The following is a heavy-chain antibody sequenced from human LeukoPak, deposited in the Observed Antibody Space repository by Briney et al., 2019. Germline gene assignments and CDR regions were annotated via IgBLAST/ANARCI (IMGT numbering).Heavy chain of an antibody. CDR2: IRYDGTNK. CDR1: GFTFSSYG. CDR3: AKHSGSYQTLFDY. V-gene: IGHV3-30*02. Sequence: TGGSLRLSCAASGFTFSSYGMHWVRQAPGKGLEWVTFIRYDGTNKYHADSVKGRFTISRDNSKNTLYLQMNSLRAEDTAVYYCAKHSGSYQTLFDYWGQGTLVTVSS. J-gene: IGHJ4*02. D-gene: IGHD1-26*01.